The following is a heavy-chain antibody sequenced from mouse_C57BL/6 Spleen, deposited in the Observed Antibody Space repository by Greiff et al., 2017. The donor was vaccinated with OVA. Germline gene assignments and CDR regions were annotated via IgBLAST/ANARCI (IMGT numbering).Heavy chain of an antibody. V-gene: IGHV1-78*01. CDR2: IYPRDGST. D-gene: IGHD2-5*01. CDR3: ASEGPYSNPFMDY. Sequence: VQLLESDAELVKPGASVKISCKASGYTFTDYTIHWMKQRPGQGLEWIGYIYPRDGSTKYNEKFKGKATLTADKSSSTAYMQLNSLTSEDSAVYFCASEGPYSNPFMDYWGQGTSVTVSS. J-gene: IGHJ4*01. CDR1: GYTFTDYT.